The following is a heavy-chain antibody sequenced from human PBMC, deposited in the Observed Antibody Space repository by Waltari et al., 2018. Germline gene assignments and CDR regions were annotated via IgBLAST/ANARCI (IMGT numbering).Heavy chain of an antibody. J-gene: IGHJ4*02. Sequence: EVQLVESGGGLVQPGRSLRLSCTASGLTFGDYAMSWVRQAPRKGMEWVGFIISKAYGGTTEDAASGKDRFTISRDDSNSNAYQQMNSRKTDDTAVYDCTREVGWLDYWGQGTLVTVSS. CDR3: TREVGWLDY. D-gene: IGHD1-26*01. CDR2: IISKAYGGTT. CDR1: GLTFGDYA. V-gene: IGHV3-49*04.